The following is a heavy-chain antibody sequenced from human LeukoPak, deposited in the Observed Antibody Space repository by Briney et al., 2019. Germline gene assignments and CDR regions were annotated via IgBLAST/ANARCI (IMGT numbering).Heavy chain of an antibody. Sequence: PSETLSLTCAVYGGSFSGYYWSWIRQPPGKGLEWIGEINHSGSTNYNPSLKSRVTISVDTSKNQFSLKLSSVTAADTAVYYCARHDAGPEVTAAFHWGQGTLVTVSS. CDR1: GGSFSGYY. J-gene: IGHJ4*02. V-gene: IGHV4-34*01. D-gene: IGHD2-2*01. CDR2: INHSGST. CDR3: ARHDAGPEVTAAFH.